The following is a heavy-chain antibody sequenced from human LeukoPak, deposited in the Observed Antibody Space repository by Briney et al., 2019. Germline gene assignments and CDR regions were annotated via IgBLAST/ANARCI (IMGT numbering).Heavy chain of an antibody. CDR2: MNPNSGNT. D-gene: IGHD5-12*01. V-gene: IGHV1-8*01. CDR3: ARGGYSGYDPIRGDY. Sequence: GASVKVSCTASGYTFTSYDINWVRQATGQGLEWMGWMNPNSGNTGYAQKFQGRVTMTRDTSISTAYMELSSLRSDDTAVYFCARGGYSGYDPIRGDYWGQGTLVTVSS. J-gene: IGHJ4*02. CDR1: GYTFTSYD.